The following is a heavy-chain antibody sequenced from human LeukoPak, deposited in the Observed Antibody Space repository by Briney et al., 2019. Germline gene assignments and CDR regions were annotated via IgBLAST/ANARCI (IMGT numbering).Heavy chain of an antibody. Sequence: GGSLRLSCAASGFTFSSYSMNWVRQAPGKGLEWVSSISSSSSYIYYADSVKGRFTISRDNSKNTLYLQMNSLRAEDTAVYYCASRTWIQLGVVYWGQGTLVTVSS. D-gene: IGHD5-18*01. CDR2: ISSSSSYI. J-gene: IGHJ4*02. V-gene: IGHV3-21*01. CDR3: ASRTWIQLGVVY. CDR1: GFTFSSYS.